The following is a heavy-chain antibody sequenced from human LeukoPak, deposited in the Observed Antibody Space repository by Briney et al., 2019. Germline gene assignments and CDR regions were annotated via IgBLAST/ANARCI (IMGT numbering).Heavy chain of an antibody. CDR1: GGYISSYY. D-gene: IGHD2-15*01. CDR2: IYYSGST. V-gene: IGHV4-59*08. CDR3: ARLVGCSGGSCYGDETMFDP. Sequence: SETLSLTCTVSGGYISSYYWSWIRQPPGKGLDWIGYIYYSGSTNYNPSLKSRVTISVDTSKNQFSLKLSSVTAADTAVYYCARLVGCSGGSCYGDETMFDPWGQGTLVTVSS. J-gene: IGHJ5*02.